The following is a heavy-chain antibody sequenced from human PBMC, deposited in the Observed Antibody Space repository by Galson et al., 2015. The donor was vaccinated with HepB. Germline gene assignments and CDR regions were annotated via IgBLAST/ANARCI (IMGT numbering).Heavy chain of an antibody. V-gene: IGHV1-24*01. J-gene: IGHJ6*03. CDR2: FDPEDGET. D-gene: IGHD2-2*01. CDR1: GYTLAELP. Sequence: SGKVSCKVSGYTLAELPMHWVRQAPGKGLEWVGGFDPEDGETIYAQKFQGRDPMTEDTSTDTAYMELSSLRPEDTAVYYCATVAPAAMRSRYYYYMDVWGKGTTVTVSS. CDR3: ATVAPAAMRSRYYYYMDV.